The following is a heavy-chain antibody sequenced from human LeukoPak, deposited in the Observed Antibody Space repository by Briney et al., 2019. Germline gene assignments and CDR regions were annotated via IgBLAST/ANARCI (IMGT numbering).Heavy chain of an antibody. J-gene: IGHJ4*02. CDR1: GFTVSSNC. CDR2: IYSVGDT. Sequence: AGGSLRLSCTATGFTVSSNCMSWVHQAPGKGLEWVSLIYSVGDTYYADSVKGRFTISRDNSKNTLYLQMNSLRAEDTAVYYCARAPRGRDGYNPYYFDYWGQGTLVTFSS. V-gene: IGHV3-53*01. D-gene: IGHD5-24*01. CDR3: ARAPRGRDGYNPYYFDY.